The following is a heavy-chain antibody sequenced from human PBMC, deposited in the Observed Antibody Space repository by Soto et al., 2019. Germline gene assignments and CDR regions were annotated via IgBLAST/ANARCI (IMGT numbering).Heavy chain of an antibody. CDR2: ISHSGST. J-gene: IGHJ4*02. CDR3: ARAYDRTVSPARYFDF. Sequence: QVQLQESGPGLAKPSGTLSLTCAVSGASISSSDWWTWVRQPPGKGLEWIGEISHSGSTNYSPSLTGRFTRSVDKPKNQFSLKLTSVTAADTAVYYCARAYDRTVSPARYFDFWGQGTLVTVSS. D-gene: IGHD3-22*01. CDR1: GASISSSDW. V-gene: IGHV4-4*02.